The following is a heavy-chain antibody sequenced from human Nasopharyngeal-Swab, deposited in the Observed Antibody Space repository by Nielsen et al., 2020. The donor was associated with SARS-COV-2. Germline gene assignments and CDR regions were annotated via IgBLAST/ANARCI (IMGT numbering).Heavy chain of an antibody. CDR1: GFTFSSYA. J-gene: IGHJ4*02. D-gene: IGHD1-26*01. CDR2: ISGSGGST. V-gene: IGHV3-23*01. CDR3: AKVPEFSGTKSYYFDY. Sequence: GGSLRLSCAASGFTFSSYAMSCVRQAPGKGLEWVSAISGSGGSTYYADSVKGRFTISRDNSKNTLYLQMNSLRAEDTAVYYCAKVPEFSGTKSYYFDYWGQGTLVTVSS.